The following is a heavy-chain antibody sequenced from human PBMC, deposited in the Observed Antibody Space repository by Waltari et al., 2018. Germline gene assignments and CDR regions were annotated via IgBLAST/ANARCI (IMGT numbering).Heavy chain of an antibody. V-gene: IGHV4-4*02. D-gene: IGHD6-19*01. CDR2: IHRTGSS. CDR3: ATSSFVAVLDS. CDR1: HGSPSNINL. Sequence: QVQLQESGQGLVQPSGTLSLTCVVSHGSPSNINLWNWIRQAPGKGLEWLGEIHRTGSSNYNPSLKSRLTMSVDKSNSQVSMKLKSLTAADTAVYYCATSSFVAVLDSWGQGTLVTVSS. J-gene: IGHJ4*02.